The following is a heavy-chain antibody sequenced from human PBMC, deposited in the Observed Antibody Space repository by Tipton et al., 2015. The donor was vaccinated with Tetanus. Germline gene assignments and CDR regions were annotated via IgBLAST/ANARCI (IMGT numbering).Heavy chain of an antibody. J-gene: IGHJ4*02. V-gene: IGHV1-8*01. CDR3: ARDGGSYYTDC. CDR1: GYTFTSYD. D-gene: IGHD1-26*01. CDR2: MNPNSGNT. Sequence: QLVQSGPEVKKPGASVKVSCQASGYTFTSYDINWVRQATGQGLEWLGWMNPNSGNTGYAQKFQGRVTMTRDTSTSTVYMELSSLRSEDTAVYYCARDGGSYYTDCWGQGTLVTVSS.